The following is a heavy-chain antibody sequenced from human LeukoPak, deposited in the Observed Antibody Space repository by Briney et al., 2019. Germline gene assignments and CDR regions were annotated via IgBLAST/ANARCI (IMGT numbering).Heavy chain of an antibody. V-gene: IGHV3-30*18. CDR2: ISYDGSNK. CDR3: AKGGGGSYLRFDY. D-gene: IGHD1-26*01. CDR1: GFTFSSYG. Sequence: GGSLRLSCAASGFTFSSYGMHWVRQAPGKGLEWVAVISYDGSNKNYADSVKGRFTISRDNSKNTLYLQMNSLRAEDTAVFYCAKGGGGSYLRFDYWGQGTLVTVSS. J-gene: IGHJ4*02.